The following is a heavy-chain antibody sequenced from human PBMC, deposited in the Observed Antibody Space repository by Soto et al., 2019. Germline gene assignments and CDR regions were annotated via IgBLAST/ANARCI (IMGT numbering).Heavy chain of an antibody. CDR2: IYHSGTT. D-gene: IGHD3-10*01. V-gene: IGHV4-31*03. CDR1: GGSISSGGYY. CDR3: ARTCRAGEGVIMTRFYYYMDV. Sequence: PSETLSLTCTVSGGSISSGGYYWSWIRQHPGKGLEWIGYIYHSGTTYYNASLKSRVTISVDTSKNQFSLELTSVTVADTAVYYCARTCRAGEGVIMTRFYYYMDVWGKGTTVTVSS. J-gene: IGHJ6*03.